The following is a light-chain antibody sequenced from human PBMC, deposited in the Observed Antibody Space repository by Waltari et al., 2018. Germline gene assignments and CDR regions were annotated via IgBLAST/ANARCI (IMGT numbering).Light chain of an antibody. V-gene: IGLV2-14*03. CDR1: SSDVGGYNS. Sequence: QSALTQPASVSGSPGQSITISCTGTSSDVGGYNSVSWYQDHPGQAPKVIIYDVSDRPSGISARFSGSKSGNTASLTISRLQAEEEADYYCSSQSSDNVVLFGGGTKLTVL. CDR2: DVS. J-gene: IGLJ2*01. CDR3: SSQSSDNVVL.